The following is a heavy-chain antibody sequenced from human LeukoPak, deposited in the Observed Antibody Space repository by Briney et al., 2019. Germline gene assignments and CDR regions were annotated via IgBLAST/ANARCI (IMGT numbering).Heavy chain of an antibody. CDR1: RFTFSSYS. CDR2: ISGSGGST. J-gene: IGHJ4*02. D-gene: IGHD2-2*01. Sequence: QSGGSLRLSCVASRFTFSSYSINWVRQAPGKGLEWVSAISGSGGSTYYADSVKGRYTISRDNSKNTLYLQMNSLRAEDTAVYYCATEGYCSSTSCRDYWGQGTLVTVSS. CDR3: ATEGYCSSTSCRDY. V-gene: IGHV3-23*01.